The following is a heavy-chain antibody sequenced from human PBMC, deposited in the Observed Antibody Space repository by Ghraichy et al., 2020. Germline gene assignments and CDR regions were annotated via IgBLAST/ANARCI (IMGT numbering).Heavy chain of an antibody. J-gene: IGHJ4*02. Sequence: GGSLRLSCAGSGFTFSRYSMNWVRQAPGKGLEWVSQINARSDTISYADSVKGRFTISRDNAKNSLFLHMNSLRTEDTAVYYCARGSLGDYWGQGTLVTVSS. CDR1: GFTFSRYS. D-gene: IGHD3-16*01. CDR2: INARSDTI. V-gene: IGHV3-48*01. CDR3: ARGSLGDY.